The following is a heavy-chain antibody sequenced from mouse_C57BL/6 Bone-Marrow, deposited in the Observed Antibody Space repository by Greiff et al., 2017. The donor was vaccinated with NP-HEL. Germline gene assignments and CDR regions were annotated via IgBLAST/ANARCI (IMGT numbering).Heavy chain of an antibody. CDR1: GYTFTSYW. J-gene: IGHJ4*01. V-gene: IGHV1-64*01. CDR2: IHPNSGST. Sequence: VQLQQPGAELVKPGASVKLSCKASGYTFTSYWMHWVKQRPGQGLEWIGMIHPNSGSTNYNEKFKSKATLTVDKSSSTAYMQLSSLTSEDSAVYYCARYTHSNYGYAMDYWGQGTSVTVSS. CDR3: ARYTHSNYGYAMDY. D-gene: IGHD2-5*01.